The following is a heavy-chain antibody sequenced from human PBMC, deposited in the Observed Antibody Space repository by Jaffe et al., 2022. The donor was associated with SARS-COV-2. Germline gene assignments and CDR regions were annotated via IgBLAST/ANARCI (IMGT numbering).Heavy chain of an antibody. V-gene: IGHV3-23*01. D-gene: IGHD3-3*01. CDR3: AKEGSGLRILEWFFSYFDC. CDR2: ISGSGDDT. J-gene: IGHJ4*03. Sequence: EVQLLESGGGWIQPGGSLRLSCAASGFTFSSYAMSWVRQAPGKGLEWVSVISGSGDDTYYADSVKGRFTISRDNSKNTLYLQMNSLRAEDTAVYYCAKEGSGLRILEWFFSYFDCWGQGTLVTVSS. CDR1: GFTFSSYA.